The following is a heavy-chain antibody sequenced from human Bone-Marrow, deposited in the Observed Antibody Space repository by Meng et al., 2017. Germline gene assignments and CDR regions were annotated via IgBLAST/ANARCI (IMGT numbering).Heavy chain of an antibody. J-gene: IGHJ5*02. V-gene: IGHV4-4*03. D-gene: IGHD3-3*01. CDR2: IYHDGST. Sequence: RRDVGSDLGRPPGTWSLPCVVCGASISSSHWWGWHCQPPGKGLEWMGEIYHDGSTNYTPSLKSRVTISVDKSKNQFSLKLSSVTAADTAVYYCARAAYDIWSGYAPWGQGSLVTVSS. CDR3: ARAAYDIWSGYAP. CDR1: GASISSSHW.